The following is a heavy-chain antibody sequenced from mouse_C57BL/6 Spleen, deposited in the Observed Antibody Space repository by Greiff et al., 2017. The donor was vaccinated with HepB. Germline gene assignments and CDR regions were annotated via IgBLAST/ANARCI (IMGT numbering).Heavy chain of an antibody. Sequence: QVQLKQPGAELVKPGASVKLSCKASGYTFTSYWMQWVKQRPGQGLEWIGEIDPSDSYTNYNQKFKGKATLTVDTSSSTAYMQLSSLTSEDSAVYYCARKDYHEGFAYWGQGTLVTVSA. CDR2: IDPSDSYT. CDR3: ARKDYHEGFAY. D-gene: IGHD1-1*01. J-gene: IGHJ3*01. CDR1: GYTFTSYW. V-gene: IGHV1-50*01.